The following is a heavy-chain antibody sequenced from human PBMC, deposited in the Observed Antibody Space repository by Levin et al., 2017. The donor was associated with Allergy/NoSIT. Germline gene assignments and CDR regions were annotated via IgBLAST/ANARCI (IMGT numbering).Heavy chain of an antibody. CDR1: GGSVSSYY. Sequence: ESLKISCTVSGGSVSSYYWSWIRQPPGKGLEWIGRGSAYDNPSLKSRVTISVDTSKNQLSLKLSSVTAADTAVYYCARTIFCGADCSGGGWFDPWGQGTLVTVSS. D-gene: IGHD2-21*02. J-gene: IGHJ5*02. CDR3: ARTIFCGADCSGGGWFDP. CDR2: RGSA. V-gene: IGHV4-59*02.